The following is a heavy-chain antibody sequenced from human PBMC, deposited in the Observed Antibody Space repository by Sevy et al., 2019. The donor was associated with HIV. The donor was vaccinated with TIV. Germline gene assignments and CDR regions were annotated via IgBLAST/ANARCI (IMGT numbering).Heavy chain of an antibody. CDR3: ARESEGYGVMGNAFDI. CDR1: GFTFSSYA. Sequence: PGGSLRLSCAASGFTFSSYAMHWVRQAPGKGLEWVAVISYDGSNKYYADSVKGRFTISRDNSKNTLYLQMNSLRAEDTAVYYCARESEGYGVMGNAFDIWGQGTMVTVSS. V-gene: IGHV3-30*04. D-gene: IGHD4-17*01. CDR2: ISYDGSNK. J-gene: IGHJ3*02.